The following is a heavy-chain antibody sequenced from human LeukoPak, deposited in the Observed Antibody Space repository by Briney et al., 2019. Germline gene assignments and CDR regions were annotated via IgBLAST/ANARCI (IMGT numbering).Heavy chain of an antibody. CDR1: SGSMSSGSYY. CDR2: LYTSGST. CDR3: ARDAGYCSSTSCYILHYYGMDV. J-gene: IGHJ6*02. D-gene: IGHD2-2*01. Sequence: SQTLSLTCTVSSGSMSSGSYYWSWIRQPAGKGLEWIGRLYTSGSTNYNPSLKSRVTISVGTSKNQFSLKLSSVTAADTAVYYCARDAGYCSSTSCYILHYYGMDVWGQGTTVTVSS. V-gene: IGHV4-61*02.